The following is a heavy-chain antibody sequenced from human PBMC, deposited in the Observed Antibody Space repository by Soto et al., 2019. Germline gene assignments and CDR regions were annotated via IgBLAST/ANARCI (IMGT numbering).Heavy chain of an antibody. CDR3: ARDPRTIYYFDY. Sequence: GGSLRLSRAASGFTFSSYAMHWVRQAPGKGLEWVAVISYDGSNKYYADPVKGRFTISRDNSKNTLYLQMNSLRAEDTAVYYCARDPRTIYYFDYWGQGTLVTVYS. V-gene: IGHV3-30-3*01. CDR1: GFTFSSYA. CDR2: ISYDGSNK. J-gene: IGHJ4*02. D-gene: IGHD3-3*02.